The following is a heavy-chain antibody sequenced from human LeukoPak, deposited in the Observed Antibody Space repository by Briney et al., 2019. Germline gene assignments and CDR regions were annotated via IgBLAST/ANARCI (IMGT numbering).Heavy chain of an antibody. Sequence: VGSLRLSRAASGFTLSTYAMNCVRQAPGKGLEWGPSISGSASRTYYGDSVKGRFTISRDNSKNTLSLQMNSLRVDDTAVYYCARDGEPRYWGSGYYYGMDVWGQGTTVSVSS. CDR2: ISGSASRT. CDR3: ARDGEPRYWGSGYYYGMDV. CDR1: GFTLSTYA. J-gene: IGHJ6*02. D-gene: IGHD7-27*01. V-gene: IGHV3-23*01.